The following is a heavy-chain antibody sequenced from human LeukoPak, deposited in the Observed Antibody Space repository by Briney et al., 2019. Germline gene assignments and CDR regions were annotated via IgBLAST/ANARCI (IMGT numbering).Heavy chain of an antibody. CDR1: GFTFSSYA. D-gene: IGHD2-8*01. J-gene: IGHJ4*02. CDR2: MSGSGGST. Sequence: GGSPRLSCAASGFTFSSYAMSWVRQAPGKGLEWVSSMSGSGGSTFYADSVKGRFTISRDSSKNTLYLQMDSLRAEDTALYYCAKVPYCANGICYNRYYFDYWGQGTLVTVSS. V-gene: IGHV3-23*01. CDR3: AKVPYCANGICYNRYYFDY.